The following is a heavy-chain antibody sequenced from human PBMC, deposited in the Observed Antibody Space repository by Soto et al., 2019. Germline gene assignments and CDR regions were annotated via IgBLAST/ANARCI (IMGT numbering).Heavy chain of an antibody. CDR3: ARDRLPDSSGWYLTYFDY. CDR2: INAGNGNT. V-gene: IGHV1-3*01. D-gene: IGHD6-19*01. J-gene: IGHJ4*02. Sequence: ASVKVSCKASGYTSTIYAMHWLRQAPGQRLEWMGWINAGNGNTKYSQKFQGRVTITRDTSASTAYMELRSLRSEDTAVYYCARDRLPDSSGWYLTYFDYWGQGSLVTVSS. CDR1: GYTSTIYA.